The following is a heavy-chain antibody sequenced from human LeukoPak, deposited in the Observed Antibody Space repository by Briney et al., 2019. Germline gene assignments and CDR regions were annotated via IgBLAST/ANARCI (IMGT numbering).Heavy chain of an antibody. J-gene: IGHJ6*02. V-gene: IGHV4-34*01. CDR1: GGSFSGYY. D-gene: IGHD6-13*01. CDR3: ARGKGAAAWYYYGMDV. Sequence: SETLSLTCAVYGGSFSGYYSSWIRQPPGKGLEWIGEINHSGSTNYNTSLKGRVSISVDTSKNQFSLKLSSVTAADTAVYYCARGKGAAAWYYYGMDVWGQGTTVTVSS. CDR2: INHSGST.